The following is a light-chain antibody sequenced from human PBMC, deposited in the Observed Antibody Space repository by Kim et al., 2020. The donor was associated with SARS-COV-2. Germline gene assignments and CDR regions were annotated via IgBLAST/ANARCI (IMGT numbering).Light chain of an antibody. CDR2: DFT. Sequence: PGQSITFSCNATTSDVGAYHYVSWYHQHPGKAPQLIIYDFTKRPSGLSNRFSGSKSGNTASLTISGLQAEDEADYYCSSYTSTSAVFGTGTKVTVL. J-gene: IGLJ1*01. CDR3: SSYTSTSAV. CDR1: TSDVGAYHY. V-gene: IGLV2-14*03.